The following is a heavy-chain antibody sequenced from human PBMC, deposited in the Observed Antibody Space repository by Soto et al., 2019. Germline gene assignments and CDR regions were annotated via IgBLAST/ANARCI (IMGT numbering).Heavy chain of an antibody. V-gene: IGHV3-23*01. CDR2: VGESGTPT. D-gene: IGHD5-18*01. J-gene: IGHJ6*04. CDR3: ARYIPGVRYYGMDV. Sequence: EVQLLASGGGFVQPGGSLRLSCAASGFTFSSYAMKWVRQAPGKGLEWVSLVGESGTPTYYADSVKGRFTISRDNSGNTLFLEMYSLRAEDSAVYYWARYIPGVRYYGMDVWGKETTVTV. CDR1: GFTFSSYA.